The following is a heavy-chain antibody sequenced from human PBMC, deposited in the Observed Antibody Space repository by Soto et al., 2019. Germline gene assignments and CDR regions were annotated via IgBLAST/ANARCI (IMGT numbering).Heavy chain of an antibody. D-gene: IGHD6-6*01. V-gene: IGHV3-48*04. Sequence: GGSLRLSCAASGCTFSTYNMHWVRQAPGKGLEWVSYIVGSSSTIFYADSVKGRFTVSRDNAKNSLYLQMNSLRAEDTALYYCVRDPSSSSTSYFDYWGLGTLVSVSS. CDR2: IVGSSSTI. CDR3: VRDPSSSSTSYFDY. CDR1: GCTFSTYN. J-gene: IGHJ4*02.